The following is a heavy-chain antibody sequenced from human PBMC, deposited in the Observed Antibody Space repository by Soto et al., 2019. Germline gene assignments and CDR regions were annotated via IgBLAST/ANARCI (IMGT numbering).Heavy chain of an antibody. J-gene: IGHJ4*02. CDR2: IYYSGST. V-gene: IGHV4-39*01. Sequence: PSETLSLTCTVSGGSLSSSSYYWGWIRQPPGKGLEWIGSIYYSGSTYYNPSLKSRVTISVDTSKNQFSLKLSSVTAADTAVYYCARLHKGMVHDYWGQGTLVTVSS. D-gene: IGHD3-10*01. CDR3: ARLHKGMVHDY. CDR1: GGSLSSSSYY.